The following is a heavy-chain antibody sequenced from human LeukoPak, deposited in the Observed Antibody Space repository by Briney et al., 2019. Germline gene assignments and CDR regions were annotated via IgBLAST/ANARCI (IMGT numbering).Heavy chain of an antibody. CDR3: TRCANWNLYYYYYMDV. J-gene: IGHJ6*03. CDR1: GFTFGDYA. D-gene: IGHD1-7*01. Sequence: GGSLRLSCTASGFTFGDYAMSWVRQAPGKGLEWVGFIRSKAYGGTTEYAASVKGRFTISRDDSKSIAYLQMNSLKTEDTAVYYCTRCANWNLYYYYYMDVWGKGTTVTVSS. CDR2: IRSKAYGGTT. V-gene: IGHV3-49*04.